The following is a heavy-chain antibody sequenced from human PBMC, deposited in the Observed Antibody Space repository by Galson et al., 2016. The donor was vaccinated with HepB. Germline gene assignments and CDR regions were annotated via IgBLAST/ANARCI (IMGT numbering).Heavy chain of an antibody. Sequence: SVKVSCKASEGTFSSYTITWVRQAPGQGLEWMGGIIPMFGTANYAQKLQGRVTITADKSTSTAYMELSSLRSEDTAVHYCARDRPSHAQYYFDYWAREPWSPSPQ. CDR1: EGTFSSYT. V-gene: IGHV1-69*06. CDR2: IIPMFGTA. CDR3: ARDRPSHAQYYFDY. J-gene: IGHJ4*02.